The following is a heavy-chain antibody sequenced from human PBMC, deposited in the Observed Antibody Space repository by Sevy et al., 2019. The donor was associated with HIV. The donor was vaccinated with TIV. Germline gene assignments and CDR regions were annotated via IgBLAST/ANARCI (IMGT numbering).Heavy chain of an antibody. Sequence: ASVKVSCKVSGYTLTELSMLWVRQAPGKGLEWMGGFDPEDGETIYAQKFQGRVTMTEDTSTDTAYMELSSLRSEDTAVYYCATDLSYCSGGSCYDLYAFDIWGQGTMVTVSS. CDR3: ATDLSYCSGGSCYDLYAFDI. CDR2: FDPEDGET. D-gene: IGHD2-15*01. V-gene: IGHV1-24*01. J-gene: IGHJ3*02. CDR1: GYTLTELS.